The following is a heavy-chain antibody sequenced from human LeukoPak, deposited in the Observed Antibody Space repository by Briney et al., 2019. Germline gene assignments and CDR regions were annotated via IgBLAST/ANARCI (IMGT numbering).Heavy chain of an antibody. CDR1: GFTFSSYS. V-gene: IGHV3-21*01. CDR2: ISSSSSYI. D-gene: IGHD5-18*01. J-gene: IGHJ4*02. CDR3: ARGGFVDTAMVPFDY. Sequence: GGSLRLSCAASGFTFSSYSMNWVRQAPGKGLEWVSSISSSSSYIYYADSVKGRFTISRDNAENSLYLQMNSLRAEDTAVYYCARGGFVDTAMVPFDYWGQGTLVTVSS.